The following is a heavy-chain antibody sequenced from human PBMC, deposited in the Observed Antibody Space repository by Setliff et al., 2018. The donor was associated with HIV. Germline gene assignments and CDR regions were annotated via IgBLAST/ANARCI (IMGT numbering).Heavy chain of an antibody. D-gene: IGHD1-1*01. V-gene: IGHV4-39*01. CDR2: LYYSGEI. CDR3: ARAREGWKPFAFDY. J-gene: IGHJ4*02. CDR1: GGSVNSRSYF. Sequence: SETLSLTCTVSGGSVNSRSYFWGWIRQPPGKGLEWIGTLYYSGEIRYNPSLKSRVTISVDTSKNQFSLNLNSVTAADTAVYFCARAREGWKPFAFDYWGQGTLVTVSS.